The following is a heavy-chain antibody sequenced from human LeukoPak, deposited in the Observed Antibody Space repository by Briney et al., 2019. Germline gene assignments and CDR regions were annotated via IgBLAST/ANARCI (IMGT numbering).Heavy chain of an antibody. CDR3: ARDSPYCSGGCCHYYFDY. V-gene: IGHV3-33*01. Sequence: GGSLRLSCAASGFTFSSYGMHWVRQAPGKGLEWVAVIWYDGSNKYYADSVKGRFTISRDNSKNTLYLQMNSLRAEDTAVYYCARDSPYCSGGCCHYYFDYWGQGTLVTVSS. CDR2: IWYDGSNK. CDR1: GFTFSSYG. J-gene: IGHJ4*02. D-gene: IGHD2-15*01.